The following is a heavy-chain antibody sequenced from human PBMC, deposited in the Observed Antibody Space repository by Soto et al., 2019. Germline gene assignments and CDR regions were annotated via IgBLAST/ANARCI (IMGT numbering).Heavy chain of an antibody. CDR3: AKAISGYNSPLDQ. J-gene: IGHJ4*02. V-gene: IGHV3-74*01. CDR1: GFTFKNYW. D-gene: IGHD1-20*01. CDR2: IKSDGTYT. Sequence: SLRLSCAAYGFTFKNYWMHWVRQAPGKGLVCVSRIKSDGTYTSYVDSVKGRFTISRDNSKNMMYVEMNSLRAEDTAVYYCAKAISGYNSPLDQWGQGTRVTVFS.